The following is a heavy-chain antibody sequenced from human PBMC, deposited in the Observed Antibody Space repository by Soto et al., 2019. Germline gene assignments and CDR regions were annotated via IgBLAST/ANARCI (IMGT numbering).Heavy chain of an antibody. CDR3: ARAHYGSGSLYYYYYMDV. J-gene: IGHJ6*03. V-gene: IGHV4-59*01. CDR2: IYYSGST. Sequence: SETLSLTCTVSGGSISSYYWSWIRQPPGKGLEWIGYIYYSGSTNYNPSLKSRVTISVDTSKNQFSLKLSSVAAADTAVYYCARAHYGSGSLYYYYYMDVWGKGTTVTVSS. CDR1: GGSISSYY. D-gene: IGHD3-10*01.